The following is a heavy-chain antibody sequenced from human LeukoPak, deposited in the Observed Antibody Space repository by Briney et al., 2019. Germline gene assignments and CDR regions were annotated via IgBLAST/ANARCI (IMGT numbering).Heavy chain of an antibody. J-gene: IGHJ4*02. V-gene: IGHV3-23*01. CDR1: GFTFSNYS. Sequence: GGSLRLSCAPAGFTFSNYSMNWVRHAPGRGLEWVSSISGSGGSTYYADSVKGRFTISRDNSKNTLYLQMNSRGAEDTAAYHCAKSLSSSGIIKAGLEYWGQGMLVTVSS. CDR3: AKSLSSSGIIKAGLEY. CDR2: ISGSGGST. D-gene: IGHD1-14*01.